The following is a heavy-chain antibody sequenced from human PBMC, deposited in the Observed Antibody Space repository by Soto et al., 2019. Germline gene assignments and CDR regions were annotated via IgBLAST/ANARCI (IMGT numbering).Heavy chain of an antibody. J-gene: IGHJ3*01. CDR3: ARPQGSGWRFNALDF. V-gene: IGHV1-69*01. CDR1: GGTFGRNA. Sequence: QVVLVQSGAEVKNPGSSVKVSCKASGGTFGRNAINWVRQAPGQGFEWMGGIIPMFDTANHAQKFRDRIMITEDESNNTAQLEIKGLRSEDTAIYYCARPQGSGWRFNALDFWGQGTMVTVSS. D-gene: IGHD6-19*01. CDR2: IIPMFDTA.